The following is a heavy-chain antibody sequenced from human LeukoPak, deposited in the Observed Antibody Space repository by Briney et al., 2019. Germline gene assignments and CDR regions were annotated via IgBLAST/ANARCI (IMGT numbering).Heavy chain of an antibody. J-gene: IGHJ5*02. CDR3: ARGGNRIFRWFDP. Sequence: PSETLSLTCAVYGGSFSGYYWSWIRQPPGKGLEWIGETNHSGSTNYNPSLKSRVTISVDTSKNQFSLKLSPVTAADTAVYYCARGGNRIFRWFDPWGQGTLVTVSS. CDR1: GGSFSGYY. V-gene: IGHV4-34*01. CDR2: TNHSGST. D-gene: IGHD1-14*01.